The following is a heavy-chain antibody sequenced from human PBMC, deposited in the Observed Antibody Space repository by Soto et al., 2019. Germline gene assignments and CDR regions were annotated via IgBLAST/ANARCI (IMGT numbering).Heavy chain of an antibody. CDR2: ISGSGGST. D-gene: IGHD6-19*01. Sequence: GGSLRLSCAASGFTFSSYAMSWVRQAPGKGLEWVSAISGSGGSTYYADSVKGRFTISRDNSKNTLYLQMNSLRAEDTAVYYCANQPGIAVAAPVDYWGQGTLVTVSS. J-gene: IGHJ4*02. CDR3: ANQPGIAVAAPVDY. V-gene: IGHV3-23*01. CDR1: GFTFSSYA.